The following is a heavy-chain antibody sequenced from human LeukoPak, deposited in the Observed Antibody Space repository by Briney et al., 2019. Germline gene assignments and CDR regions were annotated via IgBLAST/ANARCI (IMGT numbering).Heavy chain of an antibody. J-gene: IGHJ4*02. CDR3: AGTSDDYYGSGSSKGDY. V-gene: IGHV4-4*07. Sequence: SETLSVTCTVSGGTTSSYYWSWIRQPAGKGLEWIGRIYTSGSTNYNPSLKSRVTISVDTSKNQFSLKLSSVTAADTAVYYCAGTSDDYYGSGSSKGDYWGQGTLVTVSS. CDR2: IYTSGST. D-gene: IGHD3-10*01. CDR1: GGTTSSYY.